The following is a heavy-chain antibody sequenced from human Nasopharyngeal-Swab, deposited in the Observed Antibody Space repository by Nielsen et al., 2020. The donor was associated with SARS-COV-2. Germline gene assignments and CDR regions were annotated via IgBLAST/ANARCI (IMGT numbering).Heavy chain of an antibody. CDR2: SRVKANSYTA. J-gene: IGHJ4*02. CDR3: ARVGICNNDWCGSYDS. D-gene: IGHD3-9*01. V-gene: IGHV3-72*01. CDR1: GFTLADYY. Sequence: GESQTISCVASGFTLADYYMDWVRQAPGKGREWLGHSRVKANSYTAEYAASVTGRFTFSREESKNVLYLQMNSLKTEDTAVYYCARVGICNNDWCGSYDSWGQGTLVTVSS.